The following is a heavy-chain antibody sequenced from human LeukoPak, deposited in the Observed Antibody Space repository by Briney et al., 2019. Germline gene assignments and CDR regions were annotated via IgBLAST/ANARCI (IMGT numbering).Heavy chain of an antibody. CDR2: ISTYSGST. J-gene: IGHJ5*02. CDR3: ARDRGSYFP. Sequence: ASVKVSCKASGYTFSSYGISWVRQAPGQGLEWMGWISTYSGSTNYAQKLQGRVTMTTDTYTSTAYMELRSLRSDDTAVYYCARDRGSYFPWGQGTLVTVSS. V-gene: IGHV1-18*01. D-gene: IGHD1-26*01. CDR1: GYTFSSYG.